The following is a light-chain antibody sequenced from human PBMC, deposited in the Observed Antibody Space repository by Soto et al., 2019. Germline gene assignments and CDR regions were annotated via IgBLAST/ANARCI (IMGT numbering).Light chain of an antibody. V-gene: IGLV2-14*01. CDR3: SSYTSSSTVV. J-gene: IGLJ2*01. Sequence: QSALTQPASVSGSPGQSITISCTGTSSDVGDYDYVSWYQQHPGKAPKLMIFDVSNRPSGVSNRFSGSKSGNTDALTISGLQAEDAADDYCSSYTSSSTVVFGGGTKLTVL. CDR2: DVS. CDR1: SSDVGDYDY.